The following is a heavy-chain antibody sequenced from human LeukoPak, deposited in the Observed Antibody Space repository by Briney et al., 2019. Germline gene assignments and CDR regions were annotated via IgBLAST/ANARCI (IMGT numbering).Heavy chain of an antibody. V-gene: IGHV3-7*01. CDR3: AGLYCSTISCYLSASYYYMDV. D-gene: IGHD2-2*01. J-gene: IGHJ6*03. CDR1: GFTFSSHW. Sequence: PGGSLRLSCAVSGFTFSSHWMSWVRQAPGKGLEWVANIKQDGSEKHYVDSLKGRFTVSRDNAKSTLYLQMNSLRAEDTAVYHCAGLYCSTISCYLSASYYYMDVWGKGTTVTVSS. CDR2: IKQDGSEK.